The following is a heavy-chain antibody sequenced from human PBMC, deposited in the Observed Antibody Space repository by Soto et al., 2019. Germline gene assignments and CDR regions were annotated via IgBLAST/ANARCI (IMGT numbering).Heavy chain of an antibody. CDR2: IYYNDDR. J-gene: IGHJ4*02. CDR1: GFSFTTAGVA. CDR3: AHSDGGYEIIYFDF. D-gene: IGHD5-12*01. Sequence: QITLQESGPTLVKPTQTLTLTCTFSGFSFTTAGVAVGWIRQTPGGALEWLTLIYYNDDRRFSPSLKTRLTITGDTSKNQVVLSLTNVDPGDKATYFCAHSDGGYEIIYFDFWGQGIPVTVSS. V-gene: IGHV2-5*01.